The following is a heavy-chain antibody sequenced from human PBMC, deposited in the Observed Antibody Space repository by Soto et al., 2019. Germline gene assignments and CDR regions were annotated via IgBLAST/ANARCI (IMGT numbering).Heavy chain of an antibody. CDR1: GLTVSSNY. V-gene: IGHV3-53*01. J-gene: IGHJ6*02. CDR3: ARDQLRFWDPPYGMDV. CDR2: IYSGGST. D-gene: IGHD3-3*01. Sequence: SLRLSCAASGLTVSSNYMSWVRQAPGKGLEWVSVIYSGGSTYYADSVKGRFTISRDNSKNTLYLQMNSLRAEDTAVHYCARDQLRFWDPPYGMDVWGQGTTVTVSS.